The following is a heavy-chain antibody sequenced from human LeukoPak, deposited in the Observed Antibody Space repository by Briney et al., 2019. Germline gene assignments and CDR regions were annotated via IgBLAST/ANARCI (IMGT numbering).Heavy chain of an antibody. CDR2: IKSKTDGGTT. CDR3: TTAHPYYYGSGSYWIEFNFDY. Sequence: AGGSLRLSCAASGFTFSNAWMSWVRQAPGKGLEWVGRIKSKTDGGTTDYAAPVKGRFTISRDDSKNTLYLQMNSLKTEDTAVYYCTTAHPYYYGSGSYWIEFNFDYWGQGTLVTVSS. D-gene: IGHD3-10*01. CDR1: GFTFSNAW. J-gene: IGHJ4*02. V-gene: IGHV3-15*01.